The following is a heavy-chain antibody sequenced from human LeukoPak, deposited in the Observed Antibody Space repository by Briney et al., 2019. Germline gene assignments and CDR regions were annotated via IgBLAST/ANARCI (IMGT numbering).Heavy chain of an antibody. CDR2: VYHSGSA. Sequence: SETLSLTCAVSGVSISTNNWWSWVRQPPGKGLEWIGEVYHSGSADYNPSLKSRVTMFVDKSKNQFSLRLNSVTAADTAVYYCARDLNYYDSSGYYENWGQGTLVTVSS. J-gene: IGHJ4*02. D-gene: IGHD3-22*01. CDR3: ARDLNYYDSSGYYEN. V-gene: IGHV4-4*02. CDR1: GVSISTNNW.